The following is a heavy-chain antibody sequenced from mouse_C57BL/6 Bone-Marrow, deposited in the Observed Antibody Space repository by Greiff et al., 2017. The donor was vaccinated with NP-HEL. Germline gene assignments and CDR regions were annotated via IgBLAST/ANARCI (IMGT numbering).Heavy chain of an antibody. V-gene: IGHV10-1*01. CDR2: IRSKSNNYAT. Sequence: EVQVVESGGGLVQPKGSLKLSCAASGFSFNTYAMNWVRQAPGKGLEWVARIRSKSNNYATYYADSVKDRFTISRDDSESMLYLQMNNLKTEDTAMYYCVRQRWPWYCDVWGTGTTVTVSS. J-gene: IGHJ1*03. D-gene: IGHD1-1*02. CDR1: GFSFNTYA. CDR3: VRQRWPWYCDV.